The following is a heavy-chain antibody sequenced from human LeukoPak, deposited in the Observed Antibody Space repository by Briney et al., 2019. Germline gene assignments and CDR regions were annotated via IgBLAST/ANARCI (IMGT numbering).Heavy chain of an antibody. CDR1: GGSFSGYY. V-gene: IGHV4-34*01. CDR3: ARARITMVRGAPPDY. CDR2: INYSGST. J-gene: IGHJ4*02. Sequence: SETLSLTCAVYGGSFSGYYWSWIRQPPGKGLEWIGEINYSGSTNYNPSLKSRVTISVDTSKNQFSLKLSTGTAADTAVYYCARARITMVRGAPPDYWGQGTLVTVSS. D-gene: IGHD3-10*01.